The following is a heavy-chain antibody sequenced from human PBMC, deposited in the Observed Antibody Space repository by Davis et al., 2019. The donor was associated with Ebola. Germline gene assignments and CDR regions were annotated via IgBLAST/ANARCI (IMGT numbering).Heavy chain of an antibody. Sequence: GGSLRLSCVASGFTFSNYWMTWVRQAPVRGLEWVANIKQDGSEKYYVDSVKGRFTISRDNAKNSLYLQMNSLRAEDTAVYYCARNFRVGWGQGTLVTVSS. D-gene: IGHD1-26*01. CDR3: ARNFRVG. CDR2: IKQDGSEK. J-gene: IGHJ4*02. V-gene: IGHV3-7*03. CDR1: GFTFSNYW.